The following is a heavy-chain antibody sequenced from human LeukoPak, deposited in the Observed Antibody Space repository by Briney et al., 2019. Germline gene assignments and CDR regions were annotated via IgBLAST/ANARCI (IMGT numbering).Heavy chain of an antibody. CDR1: GYTFTNYG. CDR2: ISTYNDNT. V-gene: IGHV1-18*01. Sequence: GASVKVSCKASGYTFTNYGVNWVRQAPGQGLEWMGWISTYNDNTNYAQRLQGRVTMTTDTSTSTAYMELRSLRSDDTAVYYCARSIQGIAVAGTALLHFDYWGQGTLVTVSS. J-gene: IGHJ4*02. CDR3: ARSIQGIAVAGTALLHFDY. D-gene: IGHD6-19*01.